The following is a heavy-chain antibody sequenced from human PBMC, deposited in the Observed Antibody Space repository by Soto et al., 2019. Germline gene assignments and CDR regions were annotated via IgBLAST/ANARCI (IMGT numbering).Heavy chain of an antibody. CDR3: ARDPGPECTTAKCYTDC. Sequence: SETLSLTCTVSGGSISSYHWSWIRQSPGKGLEWIGFISDSGSINYNPSLKSRVTISVDTSKNQFSLKLRSVTAADTAVYYCARDPGPECTTAKCYTDCWGQGKLVTVSS. D-gene: IGHD2-8*01. J-gene: IGHJ4*02. V-gene: IGHV4-59*12. CDR1: GGSISSYH. CDR2: ISDSGSI.